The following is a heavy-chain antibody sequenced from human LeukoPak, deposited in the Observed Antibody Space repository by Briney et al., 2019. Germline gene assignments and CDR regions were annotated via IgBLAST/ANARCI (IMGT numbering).Heavy chain of an antibody. J-gene: IGHJ3*02. CDR1: GFTFDDYG. CDR3: ARDFSCSSTSCYAGGGDAFDI. CDR2: INWNGGST. Sequence: GGSLRLSCAASGFTFDDYGMSWVRQAPGKGLEWVSGINWNGGSTGYADSVKGRFTISRDNAKNSLYLQMNSLRAEDTALYYCARDFSCSSTSCYAGGGDAFDIWGQGTMVTVPS. D-gene: IGHD2-2*01. V-gene: IGHV3-20*04.